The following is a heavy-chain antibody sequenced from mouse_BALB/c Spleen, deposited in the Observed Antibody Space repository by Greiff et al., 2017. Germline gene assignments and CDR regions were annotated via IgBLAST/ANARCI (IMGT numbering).Heavy chain of an antibody. D-gene: IGHD2-1*01. CDR1: GFSLTSYG. CDR3: ARDTHLLSRGAMDY. V-gene: IGHV2-9*02. Sequence: VKLVESGPGLVAPSQSLSITCTVSGFSLTSYGVHWVRQPPGKGLEWLGVIWAGGSTNYNSALMSRLSISKDNSKSQVFLKMNSLQTDDTAMYYCARDTHLLSRGAMDYWGQGTSVTVSS. CDR2: IWAGGST. J-gene: IGHJ4*01.